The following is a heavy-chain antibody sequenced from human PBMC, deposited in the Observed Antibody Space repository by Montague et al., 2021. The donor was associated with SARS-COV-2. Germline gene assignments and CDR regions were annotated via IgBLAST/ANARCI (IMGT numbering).Heavy chain of an antibody. D-gene: IGHD4-23*01. J-gene: IGHJ4*02. CDR3: ARSYGTTVVTRAFDY. CDR1: GFSLSTSGMC. V-gene: IGHV2-70*01. CDR2: IDWXXXK. Sequence: PALVKPTQTLTLTRTFSGFSLSTSGMCVSWIRQPPGKALEWLTLIDWXXXKYYSTSLKTRLTISKDTYKNPVVLTMTNMDPVDTATYYCARSYGTTVVTRAFDYWGQGTLVTVSS.